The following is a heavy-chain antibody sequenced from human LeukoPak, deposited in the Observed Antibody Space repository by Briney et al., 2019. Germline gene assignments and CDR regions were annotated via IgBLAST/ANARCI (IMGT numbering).Heavy chain of an antibody. D-gene: IGHD6-19*01. CDR2: INPNSGDT. V-gene: IGHV1-2*02. J-gene: IGHJ4*02. Sequence: GASVKVSCKASGYTFTGYYMHWVRQAPGQGLEWMGWINPNSGDTNYAQKFQGRVTMTRDTSISTAYMELSRVRSDDTAVYYCAPSVAAGYFNYWGQGTLVTVSS. CDR1: GYTFTGYY. CDR3: APSVAAGYFNY.